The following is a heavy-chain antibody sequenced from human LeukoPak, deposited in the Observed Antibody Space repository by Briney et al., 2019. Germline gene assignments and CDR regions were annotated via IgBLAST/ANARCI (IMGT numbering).Heavy chain of an antibody. CDR1: GYTLTELS. D-gene: IGHD3-10*01. V-gene: IGHV1-24*01. Sequence: ASVKVSCKVSGYTLTELSMHWVRQAPGKGLEWMGGFDPEDGETIYAQKFQGRVTMTRDTSTSTVYMELSSLRSEDTAVYYCARDQRYYYGSGSYLPRGLDYWGQGTLVTVSS. CDR2: FDPEDGET. CDR3: ARDQRYYYGSGSYLPRGLDY. J-gene: IGHJ4*02.